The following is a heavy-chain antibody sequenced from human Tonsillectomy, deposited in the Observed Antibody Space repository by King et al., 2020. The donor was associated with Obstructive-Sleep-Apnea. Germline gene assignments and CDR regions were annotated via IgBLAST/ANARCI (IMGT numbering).Heavy chain of an antibody. CDR1: GGSISRSSYY. CDR2: IFYSGST. Sequence: QLQLQESGPGLVKPSETLSLTCTVSGGSISRSSYYWGWIRQPPGKGLEWIGNIFYSGSTYYNPSLKSRVTISVDTSKNQFSLNLSSVTAADTAVYYCARDDPGFCSSTTCPRRKNDAFDIWGQGTMVTVSS. CDR3: ARDDPGFCSSTTCPRRKNDAFDI. V-gene: IGHV4-39*07. D-gene: IGHD2-2*01. J-gene: IGHJ3*02.